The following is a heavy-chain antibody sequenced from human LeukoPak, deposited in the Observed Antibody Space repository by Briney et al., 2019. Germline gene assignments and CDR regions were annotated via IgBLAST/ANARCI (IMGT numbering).Heavy chain of an antibody. CDR1: GFTVSSNY. CDR3: ARNDYGGNNGGSYRPRGQDY. J-gene: IGHJ4*02. V-gene: IGHV3-66*02. CDR2: IYSGGST. Sequence: AGSLRLSCAASGFTVSSNYMSWVRQPPRTGLEWLSVIYSGGSTYYADSVKGRFTISRDNSKNTLYLQMNSLRAEDTAVYYCARNDYGGNNGGSYRPRGQDYWGQGTLVTVSS. D-gene: IGHD4-23*01.